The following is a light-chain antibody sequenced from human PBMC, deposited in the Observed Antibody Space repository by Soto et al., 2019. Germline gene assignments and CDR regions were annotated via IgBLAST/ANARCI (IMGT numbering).Light chain of an antibody. Sequence: EIVMTQSPATLSVSPGEGATLSCRASQSVTSNLAWYQQQPGQAPRLLIYGTSTRATGIPDRLSGSGSGTEFTLTISSLQSEDFAVYYCQQYDNWPYTFGKGTKLEIK. J-gene: IGKJ2*01. CDR1: QSVTSN. CDR2: GTS. V-gene: IGKV3-15*01. CDR3: QQYDNWPYT.